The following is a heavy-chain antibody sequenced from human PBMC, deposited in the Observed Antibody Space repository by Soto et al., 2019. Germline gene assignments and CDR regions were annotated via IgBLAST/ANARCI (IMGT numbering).Heavy chain of an antibody. V-gene: IGHV1-18*01. D-gene: IGHD3-10*01. CDR1: GYTFTTYG. CDR3: TREGSAPYYYYAMDA. J-gene: IGHJ6*02. CDR2: INTHNGKT. Sequence: QVQLEQSAPEVKKPGASVKVSCKASGYTFTTYGISWVRQAPGEGLEWLGWINTHNGKTNYAQNLQGRVFMTADTSTNTAYMELRSLRSDDTAIYYCTREGSAPYYYYAMDAWGQGTTVTVSS.